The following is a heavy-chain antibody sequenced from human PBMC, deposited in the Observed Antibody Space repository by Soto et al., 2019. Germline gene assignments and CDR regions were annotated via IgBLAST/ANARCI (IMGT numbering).Heavy chain of an antibody. CDR3: VKDGSSGWPYYYGLDV. D-gene: IGHD6-19*01. CDR2: ISYDGSNK. CDR1: GFTFSSYG. V-gene: IGHV3-30*18. J-gene: IGHJ6*02. Sequence: QVQLVESGGGVVQPGRSLRLSCAASGFTFSSYGMHWVRQAPGKGLEWVAVISYDGSNKYYADSVKGRFTIARDNSKNKLYLKMSSLRAEDTAVYYCVKDGSSGWPYYYGLDVWGQVPSVTVS.